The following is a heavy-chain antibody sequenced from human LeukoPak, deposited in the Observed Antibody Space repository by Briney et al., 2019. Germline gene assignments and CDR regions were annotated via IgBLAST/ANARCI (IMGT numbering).Heavy chain of an antibody. J-gene: IGHJ4*02. D-gene: IGHD6-6*01. CDR2: ISSSSSYI. CDR1: GFTFSSYS. Sequence: GGSLRLSCAASGFTFSSYSMNWVRQAPGKGLEWVSSISSSSSYIYYADSVKGRFTISRDNAKNSLYLQMNSLRAEDTAVYYCARDNLGRGSGSSANFDYWGQGTLVTVSS. CDR3: ARDNLGRGSGSSANFDY. V-gene: IGHV3-21*01.